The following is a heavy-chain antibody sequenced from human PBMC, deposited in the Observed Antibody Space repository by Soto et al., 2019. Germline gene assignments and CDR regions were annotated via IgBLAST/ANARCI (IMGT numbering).Heavy chain of an antibody. J-gene: IGHJ6*02. D-gene: IGHD4-17*01. Sequence: LSLTCTVSGGSISSYYWSWIRQPAGKGLEWIGRIYTSGSTNYNPSLKSRVTMSVDTSKNQFSLKLSSVTAADTAVYYCAVTTVTTIFRGGGMDVWGQGTTVTVSS. V-gene: IGHV4-4*07. CDR2: IYTSGST. CDR1: GGSISSYY. CDR3: AVTTVTTIFRGGGMDV.